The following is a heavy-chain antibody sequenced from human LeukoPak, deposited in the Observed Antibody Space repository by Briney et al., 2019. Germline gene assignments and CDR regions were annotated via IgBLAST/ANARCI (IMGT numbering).Heavy chain of an antibody. CDR2: INPNSGGT. CDR1: GYTFTGYY. CDR3: ARGGPTLGGSEPFDY. J-gene: IGHJ4*02. V-gene: IGHV1-2*02. Sequence: ASVKVSCKASGYTFTGYYMHWVRQAPGQGPEWMGWINPNSGGTNYAQKFQGRVTMTRDTSISTAYMELSRLRSDDTAVYYCARGGPTLGGSEPFDYWGQGTLVTVSS. D-gene: IGHD2-15*01.